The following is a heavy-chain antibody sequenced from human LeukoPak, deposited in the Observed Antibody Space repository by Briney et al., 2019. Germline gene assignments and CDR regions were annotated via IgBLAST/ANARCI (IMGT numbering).Heavy chain of an antibody. V-gene: IGHV1-18*01. CDR2: ISAYNSNT. CDR3: ARDPYTYYDYVWGSYRYDY. Sequence: GASVKVSCKASGYTFTSYGISWVRQAPGQGLEWMGWISAYNSNTNYAQKLQGRVTMTTDTSTSTAYMELRSLRSDDTAVYYCARDPYTYYDYVWGSYRYDYWGQGTLVTVSS. D-gene: IGHD3-16*02. J-gene: IGHJ4*02. CDR1: GYTFTSYG.